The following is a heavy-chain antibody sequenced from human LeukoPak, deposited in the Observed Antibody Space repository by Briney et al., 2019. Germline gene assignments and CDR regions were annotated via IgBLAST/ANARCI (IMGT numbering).Heavy chain of an antibody. V-gene: IGHV1-69*13. CDR2: IIPIFGTA. D-gene: IGHD4-17*01. CDR3: ARDYGDYACDY. Sequence: SVKVSCKASGGTFSSYAISWVRHAHGQGLEWMGGIIPIFGTANYAQKFQGRVTITADESTSTAYMELSSLRSEDTAVYYCARDYGDYACDYWGQGTLVTVSS. CDR1: GGTFSSYA. J-gene: IGHJ4*02.